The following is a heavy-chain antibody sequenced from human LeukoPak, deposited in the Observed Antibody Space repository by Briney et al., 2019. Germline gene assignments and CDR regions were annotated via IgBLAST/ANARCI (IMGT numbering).Heavy chain of an antibody. CDR1: GFTFSSSA. Sequence: GGSPRLSCAASGFTFSSSAVSWVRQAPGKGLEWVSAISASGGSTYYADSVKGRFTISRDNSKNTLYLQMNSLRAEDTAVYYCAKHSISWYYFDYWGQGTLVTVSS. CDR2: ISASGGST. CDR3: AKHSISWYYFDY. J-gene: IGHJ4*02. V-gene: IGHV3-23*01. D-gene: IGHD6-13*01.